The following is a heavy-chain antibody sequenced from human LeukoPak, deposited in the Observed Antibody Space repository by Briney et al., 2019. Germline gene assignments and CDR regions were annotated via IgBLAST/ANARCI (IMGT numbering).Heavy chain of an antibody. CDR3: ARAGDTAILDY. Sequence: SETLSLTCAVYGGSFSGYYWSWIRQPPGKGLEWIGYIYYSGSTNYNPSLKSRVTISVDTSKNQFSLKLSSVTAADTAVYYCARAGDTAILDYWGQGTLVTVSS. D-gene: IGHD5-18*01. CDR2: IYYSGST. V-gene: IGHV4-59*01. CDR1: GGSFSGYY. J-gene: IGHJ4*02.